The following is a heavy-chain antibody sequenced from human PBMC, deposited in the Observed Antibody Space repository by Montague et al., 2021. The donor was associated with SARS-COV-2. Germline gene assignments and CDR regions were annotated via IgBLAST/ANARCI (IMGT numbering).Heavy chain of an antibody. CDR1: GFTFSDYY. Sequence: LRLSCAASGFTFSDYYMSWIRQAPGKGLEWVSYISSSSSYTNYADSVKGRFTISRDNAKNSLYLHMNSPRAEDTAVYYCARDQPHYDILTGYYKDYYYMDVWGQGTTVTVSS. CDR3: ARDQPHYDILTGYYKDYYYMDV. D-gene: IGHD3-9*01. CDR2: ISSSSSYT. J-gene: IGHJ6*02. V-gene: IGHV3-11*06.